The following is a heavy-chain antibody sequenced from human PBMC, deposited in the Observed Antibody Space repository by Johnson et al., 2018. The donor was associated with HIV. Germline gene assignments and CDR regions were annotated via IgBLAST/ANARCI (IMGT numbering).Heavy chain of an antibody. J-gene: IGHJ3*02. V-gene: IGHV3-33*08. CDR3: ARGRARAFDI. D-gene: IGHD5-12*01. Sequence: QVQLVESGGGVVQPGRSLRLSCAASGFTFSNYGMHWVRQAPGKGLEWVALVWYDGSNKYYADSVKGRFTISRDNSKNTLYLQMNSLRAEDTAVYYCARGRARAFDIWGQGTMVTVSS. CDR1: GFTFSNYG. CDR2: VWYDGSNK.